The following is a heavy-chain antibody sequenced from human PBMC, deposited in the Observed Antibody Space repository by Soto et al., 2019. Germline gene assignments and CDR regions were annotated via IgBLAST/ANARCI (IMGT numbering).Heavy chain of an antibody. V-gene: IGHV4-61*01. CDR1: GDSVSNPTHH. CDR2: ISQRGST. CDR3: ARVDASRGLYVDF. Sequence: QLQVSGPGLVKPSETLSLTCSVSGDSVSNPTHHWTWIRQPPGEGLEWIGYISQRGSTNFNPSFEGRVTFSISTSKNQFSLSLYNVAAGDTAIYYCARVDASRGLYVDFWGQGIPVTVSS. J-gene: IGHJ4*02. D-gene: IGHD6-19*01.